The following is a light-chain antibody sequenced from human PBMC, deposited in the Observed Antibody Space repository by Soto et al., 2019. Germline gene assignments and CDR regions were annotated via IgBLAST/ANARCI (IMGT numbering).Light chain of an antibody. CDR1: STDFVSYNR. CDR3: SLYTSANTYV. CDR2: EVR. Sequence: QSALTQPPSVSGSPGQSVTISCTGTSTDFVSYNRVSWYQQPPGTAPKLMIYEVRKRPSGVPDRFSGSKSGNTASLTISGLQAADEADYYCSLYTSANTYVFGTGTKLTVL. J-gene: IGLJ1*01. V-gene: IGLV2-18*01.